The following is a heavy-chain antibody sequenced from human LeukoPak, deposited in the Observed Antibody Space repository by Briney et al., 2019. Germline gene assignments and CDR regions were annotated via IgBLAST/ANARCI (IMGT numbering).Heavy chain of an antibody. CDR3: ARGGIEAYYYYYGMDV. CDR2: IIPIFGTA. D-gene: IGHD2/OR15-2a*01. V-gene: IGHV1-69*13. J-gene: IGHJ6*04. Sequence: GASVKVSCKASGGTFSSYAISWVRQAPGQGLEWMGGIIPIFGTANYAQKFQGRVTITADESTSTAYMELSSLRSEDTAVYYCARGGIEAYYYYYGMDVWGKGTTVTVSS. CDR1: GGTFSSYA.